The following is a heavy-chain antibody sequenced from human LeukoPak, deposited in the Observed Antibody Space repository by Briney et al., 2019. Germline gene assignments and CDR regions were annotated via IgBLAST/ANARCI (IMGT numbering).Heavy chain of an antibody. J-gene: IGHJ6*03. CDR3: ARGPPSVSTYYYYYMDV. V-gene: IGHV4-34*01. CDR1: GGSISSYY. Sequence: SETLSLTCTVSGGSISSYYWSWIRQPPGKGLEWLGEINHSGSTNYNPSLKSRVTISVDTSKNQFSLKLSSVTAADTAVYYCARGPPSVSTYYYYYMDVWGKGTTVTVSS. CDR2: INHSGST. D-gene: IGHD3-16*02.